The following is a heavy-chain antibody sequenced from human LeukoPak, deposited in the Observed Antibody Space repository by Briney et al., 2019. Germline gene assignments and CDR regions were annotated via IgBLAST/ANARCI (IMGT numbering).Heavy chain of an antibody. J-gene: IGHJ4*02. CDR2: IIPIFGTA. CDR1: GGTFSSYA. CDR3: ARDGNYVNSSGYYYFDY. D-gene: IGHD3-22*01. V-gene: IGHV1-69*05. Sequence: SVKVSCRASGGTFSSYAISWVRQAPGQGLEWMGGIIPIFGTANYAQKFQGRVTITTDESTSTAYMELSSLRSEDTAVYYCARDGNYVNSSGYYYFDYWGQGTLVTVSS.